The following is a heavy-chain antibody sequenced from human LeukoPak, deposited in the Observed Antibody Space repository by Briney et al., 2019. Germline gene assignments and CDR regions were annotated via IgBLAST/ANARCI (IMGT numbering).Heavy chain of an antibody. D-gene: IGHD1-26*01. CDR1: GGSISSYY. V-gene: IGHV4-59*12. CDR3: ARTLVGATPDYYYYYMDV. Sequence: SETLSLTCTVSGGSISSYYWSWIRQPPGKGLEWIGYIYYSGSTYYNPSLKSRVTISVDTSKNQFSLKLSSVTAADTAVYYCARTLVGATPDYYYYYMDVWGKGTTVTVSS. J-gene: IGHJ6*03. CDR2: IYYSGST.